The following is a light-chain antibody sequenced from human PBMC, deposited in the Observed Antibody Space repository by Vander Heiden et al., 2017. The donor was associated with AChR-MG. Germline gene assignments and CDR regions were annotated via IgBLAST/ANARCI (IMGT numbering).Light chain of an antibody. CDR2: RDS. CDR1: NIGSKN. V-gene: IGLV3-9*01. CDR3: QVWDSSVV. Sequence: SYELTQPLSVSVALGQPARITCEENNIGSKNVHWYQQKPGQAPVLVIYRDSNRPSGIPERFSGSNSGNAATLTISRAQAGDDADYYCQVWDSSVVFGGGTKLTVL. J-gene: IGLJ2*01.